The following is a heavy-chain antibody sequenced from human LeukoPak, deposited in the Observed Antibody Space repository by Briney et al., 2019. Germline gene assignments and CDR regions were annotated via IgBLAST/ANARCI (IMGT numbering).Heavy chain of an antibody. CDR3: ARARGRVTPPYYYYYGMDV. D-gene: IGHD4-23*01. J-gene: IGHJ6*02. CDR2: IKQDGSEK. Sequence: GGSLRLSCAASGFTFSSYWMSWVRQAPGKGLEWVANIKQDGSEKYYVDSVKGRFTISRDNAKNSLYLQMNSLRAEDTAVYYCARARGRVTPPYYYYYGMDVWGQGTTVTVSS. V-gene: IGHV3-7*01. CDR1: GFTFSSYW.